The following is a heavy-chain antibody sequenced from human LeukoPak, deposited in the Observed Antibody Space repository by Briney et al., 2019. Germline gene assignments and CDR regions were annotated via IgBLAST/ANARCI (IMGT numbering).Heavy chain of an antibody. CDR3: AREVGATLRGAFDI. CDR2: ISAYNGNT. J-gene: IGHJ3*02. D-gene: IGHD1-26*01. Sequence: ASVKVSRKASGYTFNRSGISWVRQAPGQGLEWMGWISAYNGNTNYAQKLQGRVIMTTDTSTSTAYMELRSLRSDDTAVYYCAREVGATLRGAFDIWGQGTMVTVSS. CDR1: GYTFNRSG. V-gene: IGHV1-18*01.